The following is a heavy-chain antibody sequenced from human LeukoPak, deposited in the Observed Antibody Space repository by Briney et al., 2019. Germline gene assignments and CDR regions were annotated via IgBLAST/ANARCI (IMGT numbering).Heavy chain of an antibody. V-gene: IGHV1-2*02. CDR2: INPNSGGT. D-gene: IGHD6-13*01. CDR1: GYTFTGYY. J-gene: IGHJ4*02. Sequence: AAVKVSCKASGYTFTGYYMHWVRQAPGQGLEWMGWINPNSGGTNYAQKFQGRVTMTRDTSISTAYMELSRLRSDDTAVYYCARERIAAAATSADYWGQGTLVPVSS. CDR3: ARERIAAAATSADY.